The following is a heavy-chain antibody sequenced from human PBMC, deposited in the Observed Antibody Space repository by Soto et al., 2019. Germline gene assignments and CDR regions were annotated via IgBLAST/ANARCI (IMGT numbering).Heavy chain of an antibody. CDR1: EFTFSNFG. CDR2: ISDDGSDK. D-gene: IGHD3-3*01. Sequence: QVQLVESGGGVVQPGRSLRLSCAASEFTFSNFGMHCVRQAPGKGLEWVAAISDDGSDKYFSGSVKGRLTISRDNSKNTLFLQINSLRVEDSAVYYCVKGSDVARQELDYWGQGTLVTVSS. J-gene: IGHJ4*02. CDR3: VKGSDVARQELDY. V-gene: IGHV3-30*18.